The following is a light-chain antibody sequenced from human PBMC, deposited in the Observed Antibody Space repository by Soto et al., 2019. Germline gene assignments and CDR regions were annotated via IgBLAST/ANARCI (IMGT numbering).Light chain of an antibody. Sequence: EIVLTQSPATLSLSPGERATLSCRASQSVSSYLAWYQQKPGQAPRLLIYDASNRATGIPARFSGSGSGTDFTLTISSLQPKAFAVYYCQQRSNWPSTFGGGTKVEIK. J-gene: IGKJ4*01. CDR2: DAS. CDR1: QSVSSY. V-gene: IGKV3-11*01. CDR3: QQRSNWPST.